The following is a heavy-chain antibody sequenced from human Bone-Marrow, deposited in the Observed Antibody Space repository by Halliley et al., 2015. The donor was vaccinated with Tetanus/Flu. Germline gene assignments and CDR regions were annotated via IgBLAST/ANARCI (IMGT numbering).Heavy chain of an antibody. D-gene: IGHD1-20*01. CDR3: VRRKVEVHNAYDI. V-gene: IGHV4-39*07. CDR2: IYYSGNT. Sequence: LGWIATIYYSGNTYYNPSLRSRVTISIDPSKTHFSLRMTSVTAADTAIYYCVRRKVEVHNAYDIWGQGTMVTVSS. J-gene: IGHJ3*02.